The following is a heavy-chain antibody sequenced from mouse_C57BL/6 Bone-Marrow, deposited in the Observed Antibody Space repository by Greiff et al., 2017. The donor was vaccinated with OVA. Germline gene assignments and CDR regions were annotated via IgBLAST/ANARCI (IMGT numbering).Heavy chain of an antibody. D-gene: IGHD2-4*01. CDR1: GFSLTSYG. CDR3: ARRGDYDGGRGYYFDY. J-gene: IGHJ2*01. CDR2: IWSGGST. V-gene: IGHV2-2*01. Sequence: VKLMESGPGLVQPSQSLSITCTVSGFSLTSYGVHWVRQSPGKGLEWLGVIWSGGSTDYNAAFISRLSISKDNSKSQVFFKMNSLQADDTAIYYCARRGDYDGGRGYYFDYWGQGTTLTVSS.